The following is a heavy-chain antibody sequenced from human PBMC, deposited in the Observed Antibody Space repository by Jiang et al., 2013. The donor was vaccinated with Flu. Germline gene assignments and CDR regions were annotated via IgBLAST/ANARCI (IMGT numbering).Heavy chain of an antibody. CDR2: INAGEGST. J-gene: IGHJ4*02. Sequence: SGAEVKKPGASVKVSCKASGYTFTSYAMHWVRQAPGQRLEWMGWINAGEGSTKSSQKFQGRVTITRDTSASTAYMELSSLTSEDTAVYYCARGMTFGVVTPXFDYWGQGALLTVSS. CDR3: ARGMTFGVVTPXFDY. CDR1: GYTFTSYA. V-gene: IGHV1-3*01. D-gene: IGHD3-3*01.